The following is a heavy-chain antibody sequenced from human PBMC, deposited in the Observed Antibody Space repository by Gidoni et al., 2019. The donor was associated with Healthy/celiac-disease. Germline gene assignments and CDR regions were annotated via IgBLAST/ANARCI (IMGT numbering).Heavy chain of an antibody. J-gene: IGHJ5*02. D-gene: IGHD2-2*01. V-gene: IGHV3-23*01. CDR3: AKDSQYCSSTSCTNWFDP. CDR2: SSGSGGST. CDR1: GFTFSSYA. Sequence: EVQLLESGGGLVQPGGSLRLSCAASGFTFSSYAMSWVRQAPGKGLEWVSASSGSGGSTYYADAVKGRFTISRDNSKNTLYLQMNSLRAEDTAVYYCAKDSQYCSSTSCTNWFDPWGQGTLVTVSS.